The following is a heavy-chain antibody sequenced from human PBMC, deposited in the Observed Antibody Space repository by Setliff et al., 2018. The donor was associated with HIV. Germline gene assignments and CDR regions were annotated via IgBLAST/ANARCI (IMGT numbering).Heavy chain of an antibody. Sequence: PSETLSLTCTVSGGSISSGSYYWSWIRQPAGKGLQWIGRIHTSGNTNYNPSLKSRVTISVDTSKSQFSLKLSSVTAADSAVYYCARDYYNFQDMWGQGTMVTVSS. CDR3: ARDYYNFQDM. CDR1: GGSISSGSYY. CDR2: IHTSGNT. D-gene: IGHD3-3*01. J-gene: IGHJ3*02. V-gene: IGHV4-61*02.